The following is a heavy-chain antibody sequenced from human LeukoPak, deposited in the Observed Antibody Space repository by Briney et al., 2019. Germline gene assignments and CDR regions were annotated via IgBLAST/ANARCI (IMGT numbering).Heavy chain of an antibody. D-gene: IGHD5-12*01. V-gene: IGHV2-5*01. CDR2: IYWNDDK. CDR1: GFSLSTSGVG. Sequence: SGPTLVNPTQTLTLTCTFSGFSLSTSGVGVGWIRQPPGKALEWLALIYWNDDKRYSPSLKSRLTITKDTSKNQVVLTMTNMDPVDTATYYCARAGGYDQKGWWGYCYYYMDVWGKGTTVTVSS. CDR3: ARAGGYDQKGWWGYCYYYMDV. J-gene: IGHJ6*03.